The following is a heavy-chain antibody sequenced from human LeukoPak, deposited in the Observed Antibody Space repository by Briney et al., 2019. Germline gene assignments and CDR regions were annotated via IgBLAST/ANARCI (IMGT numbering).Heavy chain of an antibody. CDR2: TRNKARSYTT. V-gene: IGHV3-72*01. CDR3: ARSYYDGSGYYMDY. J-gene: IGHJ4*02. D-gene: IGHD3-22*01. CDR1: GFTVSTEY. Sequence: GGSLRLSCAVSGFTVSTEYMGWVRQAPGKGLEWVGRTRNKARSYTTEYAASVKGGFTISRDDSKNSLCLQMNSLKTEDTAVYYCARSYYDGSGYYMDYWGQGTLVTVSS.